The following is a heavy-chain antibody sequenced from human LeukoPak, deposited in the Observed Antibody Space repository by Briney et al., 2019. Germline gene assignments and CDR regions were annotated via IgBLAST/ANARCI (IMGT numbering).Heavy chain of an antibody. Sequence: ASVKVSCKASGYTFTGYYMHWVRQAPGQGLEWMGWINPNSGGTNYAQEFQGWVTMTRDTSISTAYMELSRLRSDDTAVYYCARNYYDSSGYYVEAYFQHWGQGTLVTVSS. CDR2: INPNSGGT. CDR1: GYTFTGYY. J-gene: IGHJ1*01. CDR3: ARNYYDSSGYYVEAYFQH. V-gene: IGHV1-2*04. D-gene: IGHD3-22*01.